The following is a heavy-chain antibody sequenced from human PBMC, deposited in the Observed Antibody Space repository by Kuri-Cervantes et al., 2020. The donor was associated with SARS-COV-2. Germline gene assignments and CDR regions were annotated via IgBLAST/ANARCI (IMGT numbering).Heavy chain of an antibody. CDR1: GFSFSMYW. J-gene: IGHJ3*02. D-gene: IGHD6-19*01. CDR3: AREQWLELDAFDI. CDR2: RKKDGSEK. V-gene: IGHV3-7*01. Sequence: ETLSLTCAASGFSFSMYWMSWVRQAPGKGLEWVANRKKDGSEKYYVDSVKGRFTISRDNAKNSLYLQMNSLRAEDTAVYYCAREQWLELDAFDIRGQGTMVTVSS.